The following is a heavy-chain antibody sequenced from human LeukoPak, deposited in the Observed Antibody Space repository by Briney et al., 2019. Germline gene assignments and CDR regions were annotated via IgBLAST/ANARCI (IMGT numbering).Heavy chain of an antibody. V-gene: IGHV3-11*04. D-gene: IGHD3-3*01. CDR2: ISPSGTVI. Sequence: GGSLRLSCSASGFTFTDYYMSWIRQAPGKGLEWVSYISPSGTVIYYGDSVKGRFIISRDNAKKSLYLQMNSLRAEDTAVYYCALTSTGVTIFGVPSLDYWGQGTLVTVSS. CDR3: ALTSTGVTIFGVPSLDY. CDR1: GFTFTDYY. J-gene: IGHJ4*02.